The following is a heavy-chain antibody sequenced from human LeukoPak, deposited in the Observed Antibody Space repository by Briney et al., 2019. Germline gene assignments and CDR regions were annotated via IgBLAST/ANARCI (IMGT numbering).Heavy chain of an antibody. CDR1: GYSISTDYH. V-gene: IGHV4-38-2*02. J-gene: IGHJ4*02. D-gene: IGHD3-10*01. CDR3: ARDRSYYTFDY. CDR2: MHHSGST. Sequence: SETLSHTCAVSGYSISTDYHWGWIRQPPGKGLEWIGAMHHSGSTYYNPSLKSRVTISVDTSKNQVSLKLNSVTAADTAVYYCARDRSYYTFDYWGQGTQVIVSA.